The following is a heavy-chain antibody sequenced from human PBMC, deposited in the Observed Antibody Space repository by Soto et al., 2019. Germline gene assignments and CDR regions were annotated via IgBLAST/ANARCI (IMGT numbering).Heavy chain of an antibody. V-gene: IGHV1-46*01. J-gene: IGHJ4*02. D-gene: IGHD6-6*01. CDR1: GYTFTSYY. Sequence: QVQLVQSGAEVKKPGASVKVSCKASGYTFTSYYMHWVRQAPGQGLEWMGIINPSGGSTSYAQKSQGRVTMTRDTSTSTVYMELSSLRSEDTAVYYCASWGVLAARGFDYWGQGTLVTVSS. CDR3: ASWGVLAARGFDY. CDR2: INPSGGST.